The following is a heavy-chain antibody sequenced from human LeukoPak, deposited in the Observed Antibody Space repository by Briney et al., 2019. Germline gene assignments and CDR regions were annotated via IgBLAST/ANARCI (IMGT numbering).Heavy chain of an antibody. CDR2: ISSGSSSI. J-gene: IGHJ4*02. Sequence: GGTLRLSCAASGFTFSSYGMSWVRQAPGKGLEWVSSISSGSSSIYYVDSVKGRFTISRDNAKNTLYLQMNSLRAEDTAVYYCAKAVVVVAATGQPFDYWGQGTLVTVSS. V-gene: IGHV3-21*04. CDR1: GFTFSSYG. D-gene: IGHD2-15*01. CDR3: AKAVVVVAATGQPFDY.